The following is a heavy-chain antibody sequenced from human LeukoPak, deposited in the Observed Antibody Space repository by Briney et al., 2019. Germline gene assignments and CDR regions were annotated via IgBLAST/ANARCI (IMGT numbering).Heavy chain of an antibody. Sequence: SETLSLTCAVSGGSISSSNWWSWVRQPPGKGLEWIGEIYHSGSTNYNPSLKSRVTILVDKSKNQFSLKLSSVTAADTAVYYCARRVRGEYFDYWGQGTLVTVSS. CDR1: GGSISSSNW. CDR2: IYHSGST. CDR3: ARRVRGEYFDY. J-gene: IGHJ4*02. D-gene: IGHD3-10*01. V-gene: IGHV4-4*02.